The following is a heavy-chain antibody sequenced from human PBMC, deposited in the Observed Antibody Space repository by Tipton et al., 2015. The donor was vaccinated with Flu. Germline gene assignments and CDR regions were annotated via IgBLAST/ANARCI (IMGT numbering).Heavy chain of an antibody. D-gene: IGHD1-26*01. CDR2: IYYSGYT. Sequence: LRLSCTVSGGSISTSGYYWGWIRQPPGKGLEWIGSIYYSGYTYYNPSLKSRVTISVDTSKNQFSLKLSSVTAADTAIYYCARRAPNSGTFYFDYWAREPWSPSPQ. CDR3: ARRAPNSGTFYFDY. CDR1: GGSISTSGYY. V-gene: IGHV4-39*07. J-gene: IGHJ4*02.